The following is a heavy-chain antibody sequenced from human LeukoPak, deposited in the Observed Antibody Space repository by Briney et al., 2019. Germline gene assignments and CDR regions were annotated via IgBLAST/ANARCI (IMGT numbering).Heavy chain of an antibody. CDR3: AKDRWLHTQFAY. CDR2: TSGDGGAT. V-gene: IGHV3-23*01. J-gene: IGHJ4*02. Sequence: GGSLRLSCAASGFTFSSYAMSWVRQSTGKGLEWDSSTSGDGGATYYSNSVKGRFTISRDNSKNTLYLQMNSLRAEDTAVYYCAKDRWLHTQFAYWGQGTLVTVSS. CDR1: GFTFSSYA. D-gene: IGHD5-12*01.